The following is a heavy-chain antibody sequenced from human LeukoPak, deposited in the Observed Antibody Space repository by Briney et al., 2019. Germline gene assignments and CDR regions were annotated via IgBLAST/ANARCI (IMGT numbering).Heavy chain of an antibody. D-gene: IGHD4-17*01. CDR3: ARGQDSATVTTIVGFDP. CDR1: GGTFSSYA. V-gene: IGHV1-69*13. CDR2: IIPIFGTA. J-gene: IGHJ5*02. Sequence: GASVKVSCKASGGTFSSYAISWVRQAPGQGLERMGGIIPIFGTANYAQKFQGRVTITADESTSTAYMELSSLRSEDTAVYYCARGQDSATVTTIVGFDPWGQGTLVTVSS.